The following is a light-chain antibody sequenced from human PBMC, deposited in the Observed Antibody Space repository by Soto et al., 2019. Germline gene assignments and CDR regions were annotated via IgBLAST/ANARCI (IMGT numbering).Light chain of an antibody. CDR3: QQRSDWL. CDR2: DAV. V-gene: IGKV3-11*01. Sequence: ESVLTQSPATLSLSPGERATLSCRASQSVTKYLAWYQQKPGQAPRLLIYDAVNRASGIPARFSGSGSGADFTLTSSSLEPEDFAVYYCQQRSDWLFGGGTKVEI. J-gene: IGKJ4*01. CDR1: QSVTKY.